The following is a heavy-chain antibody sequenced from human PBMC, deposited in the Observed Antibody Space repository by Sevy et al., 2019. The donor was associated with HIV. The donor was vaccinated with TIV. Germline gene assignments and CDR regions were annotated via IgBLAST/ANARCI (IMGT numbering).Heavy chain of an antibody. D-gene: IGHD3-22*01. CDR2: INGHNGNT. J-gene: IGHJ4*02. Sequence: ASVKVSCKASGYIFTSYGISWVRQAPRQGLEWMGRINGHNGNTNYVQNLQGRVTMTTDTSTNTAYMELRSLRSDDTAVYYCARDGYDGSGYQRGLFDFWGQGTLVTVSS. V-gene: IGHV1-18*01. CDR1: GYIFTSYG. CDR3: ARDGYDGSGYQRGLFDF.